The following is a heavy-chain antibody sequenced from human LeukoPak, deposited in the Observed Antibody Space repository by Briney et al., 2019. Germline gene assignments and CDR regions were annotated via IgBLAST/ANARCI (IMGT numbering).Heavy chain of an antibody. CDR1: GYSISSGYY. V-gene: IGHV4-38-2*02. J-gene: IGHJ5*02. D-gene: IGHD2-21*02. CDR3: ARMYCGGDCRPFLNWFDP. CDR2: IYHSGST. Sequence: SETLSLTCTVSGYSISSGYYWGWIRQPPGKGLEWIGSIYHSGSTYYNPSLKSRVTISVDTSKNQLSLKLSSVTAADTAVYYCARMYCGGDCRPFLNWFDPWGQGTLVTVSS.